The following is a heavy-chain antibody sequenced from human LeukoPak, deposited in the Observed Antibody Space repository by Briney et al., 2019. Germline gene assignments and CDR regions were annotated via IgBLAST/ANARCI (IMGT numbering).Heavy chain of an antibody. Sequence: GASVKVSCKASGHTFTRHYIHWVRQAPGQGLEWMGIINPSDGHTIYAQKFQGRVTMTRDTSTTTVYVDLSSLRYEDTAVYYCARVDGASGSHFWDYWGQGTLVTVSS. CDR2: INPSDGHT. J-gene: IGHJ4*02. D-gene: IGHD3-3*02. CDR1: GHTFTRHY. CDR3: ARVDGASGSHFWDY. V-gene: IGHV1-46*01.